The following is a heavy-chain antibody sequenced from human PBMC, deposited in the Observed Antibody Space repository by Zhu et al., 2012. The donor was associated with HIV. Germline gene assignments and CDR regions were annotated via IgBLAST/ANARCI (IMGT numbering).Heavy chain of an antibody. J-gene: IGHJ4*02. V-gene: IGHV4-39*01. Sequence: QVQLQESGPGLVKPSETLSLTCTVSGGSISSSSYYWGWIRQPPGKGLEWIGSIYYSGSTYYNPSLKSRVTISVDTSKNQFSLKLSSVTAADTAVYYCARLFSSGYILFDYWGQGTLVTVSS. CDR2: IYYSGST. D-gene: IGHD3-22*01. CDR1: GGSISSSSYY. CDR3: ARLFSSGYILFDY.